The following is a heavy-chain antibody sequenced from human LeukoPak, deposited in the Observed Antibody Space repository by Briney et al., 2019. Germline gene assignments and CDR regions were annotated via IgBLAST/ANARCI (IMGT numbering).Heavy chain of an antibody. V-gene: IGHV3-33*06. J-gene: IGHJ4*02. CDR2: IWYDGSNK. Sequence: GGSMRLSCAASGFSFRGYAMHWARQAPGKGLEWLAVIWYDGSNKYYTDSVKGRFTISRDNSKDTLHLQMNSLRAEDTAVYYCVKSGPDFGDLPSEYYFDYWGQGTLVTVSS. CDR3: VKSGPDFGDLPSEYYFDY. D-gene: IGHD4-17*01. CDR1: GFSFRGYA.